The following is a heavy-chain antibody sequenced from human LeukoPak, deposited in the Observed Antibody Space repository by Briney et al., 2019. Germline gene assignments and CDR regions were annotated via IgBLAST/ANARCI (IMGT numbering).Heavy chain of an antibody. J-gene: IGHJ5*02. CDR1: GFTFSSYS. CDR3: ARDGWFGDYNWFDP. D-gene: IGHD3-10*01. Sequence: GGSLRLSCAASGFTFSSYSMNWVRQAPGKGLEWVSYISSASNTIYYADSVKGRFTISRDNAMNSLYLQMNSLRAEDTAMYYCARDGWFGDYNWFDPWGQGTLVTVSS. V-gene: IGHV3-48*01. CDR2: ISSASNTI.